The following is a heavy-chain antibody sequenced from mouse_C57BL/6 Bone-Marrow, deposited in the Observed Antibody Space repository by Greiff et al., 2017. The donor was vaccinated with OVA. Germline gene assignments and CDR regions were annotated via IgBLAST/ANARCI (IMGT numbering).Heavy chain of an antibody. Sequence: DVMLVESGEGLVKPGGSLKLSCAASGFTFSSYAMSWVRQTPEKRLEWVAYISSGGDYIYYADTVKGRFTISRDNARNTLYLQMSSLKSEDTAMYYCTRVGAGTWGAWFAYWGQGTLVTVSA. D-gene: IGHD4-1*01. J-gene: IGHJ3*01. CDR3: TRVGAGTWGAWFAY. CDR2: ISSGGDYI. V-gene: IGHV5-9-1*02. CDR1: GFTFSSYA.